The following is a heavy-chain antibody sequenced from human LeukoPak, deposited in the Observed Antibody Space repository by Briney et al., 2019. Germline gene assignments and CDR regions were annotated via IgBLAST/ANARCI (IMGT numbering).Heavy chain of an antibody. CDR3: ARDLDYGDFDP. D-gene: IGHD4-17*01. CDR2: MNPNSGNT. V-gene: IGHV1-8*02. CDR1: GYTFTDYY. J-gene: IGHJ5*02. Sequence: ASVKVSCKASGYTFTDYYMHWVRLAPGQGLEWMGWMNPNSGNTGYEQKFQGRVTVTRNTSISTAYMELSSLRSEDTAVYYCARDLDYGDFDPWGQGTLVTVSS.